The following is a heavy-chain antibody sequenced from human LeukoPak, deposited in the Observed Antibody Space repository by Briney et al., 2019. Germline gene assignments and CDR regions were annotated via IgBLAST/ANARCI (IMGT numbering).Heavy chain of an antibody. V-gene: IGHV3-9*01. CDR3: IKGGEIMTDFFDY. D-gene: IGHD3-16*01. J-gene: IGHJ4*02. Sequence: GGSLRLSCAASGFTFDDYAMHWVRQAPGKGLEWVSGINWSGSTITYADSVKGRFTISRDSAKKSLHLQVDSLRAEDSALYYCIKGGEIMTDFFDYWGQGTLVTVSS. CDR1: GFTFDDYA. CDR2: INWSGSTI.